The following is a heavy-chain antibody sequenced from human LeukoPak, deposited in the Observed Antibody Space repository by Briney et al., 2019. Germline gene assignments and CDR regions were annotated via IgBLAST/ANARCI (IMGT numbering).Heavy chain of an antibody. CDR1: GYTFTGYY. J-gene: IGHJ6*04. Sequence: ASVKVSCKASGYTFTGYYMHCVRQAPGQGLEWMGWINPNSGGTNYAQKFQGWVTMTRYTSISTAYMELSRLRSDDTAVYYCAREDSSGMDVWGKGTTVTVSS. D-gene: IGHD3-22*01. CDR2: INPNSGGT. V-gene: IGHV1-2*04. CDR3: AREDSSGMDV.